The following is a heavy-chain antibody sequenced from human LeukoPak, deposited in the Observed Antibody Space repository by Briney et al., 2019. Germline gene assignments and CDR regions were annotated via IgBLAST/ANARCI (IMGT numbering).Heavy chain of an antibody. CDR3: ARDLDQYSGRFGGFGHDF. CDR2: ISAYNGNT. D-gene: IGHD1-26*01. V-gene: IGHV1-18*01. CDR1: GYTFTSYA. Sequence: ASVKVSCKASGYTFTSYAMHWVRQAPGQGPEWMGWISAYNGNTNYAQKLQGRVTMTTDTSTSTAYMELRSLRSDDTAVYYCARDLDQYSGRFGGFGHDFWGQGTLVTVSS. J-gene: IGHJ4*02.